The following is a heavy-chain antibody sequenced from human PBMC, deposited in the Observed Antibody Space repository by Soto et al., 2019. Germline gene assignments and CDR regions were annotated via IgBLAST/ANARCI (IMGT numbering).Heavy chain of an antibody. V-gene: IGHV3-33*01. CDR1: GFIFNEYG. D-gene: IGHD2-15*01. Sequence: QVQLVESGGGVVQPGRSLRLSCAASGFIFNEYGMHWVRQAPGKGLEWVAGIWYDGSKKYYADSVKGRFTFSRDNSKNTMSLQMDSMRVEDTAIYYCARWGCSGSNCNLNQRSFDLWGQGTLVTVSS. CDR3: ARWGCSGSNCNLNQRSFDL. CDR2: IWYDGSKK. J-gene: IGHJ4*02.